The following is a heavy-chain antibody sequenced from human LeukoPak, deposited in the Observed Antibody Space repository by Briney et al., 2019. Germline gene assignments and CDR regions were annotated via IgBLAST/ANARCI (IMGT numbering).Heavy chain of an antibody. Sequence: PGGSLRLSCAASGFTFSSFSMNWVRQAPGKGLEWVSSISESNSNIYYADSVKGRFTISRDNAKNTLYLQMNSLRAEDTAVYYCARVAGTFAFDIWGQGTMVTVSS. V-gene: IGHV3-21*01. J-gene: IGHJ3*02. D-gene: IGHD1-14*01. CDR3: ARVAGTFAFDI. CDR1: GFTFSSFS. CDR2: ISESNSNI.